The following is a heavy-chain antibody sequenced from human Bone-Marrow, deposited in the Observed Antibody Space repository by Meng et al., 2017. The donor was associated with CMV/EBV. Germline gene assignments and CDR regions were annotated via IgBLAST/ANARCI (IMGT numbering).Heavy chain of an antibody. V-gene: IGHV3-53*01. CDR3: ARASPSVSVFEI. CDR1: GFTVSSNY. J-gene: IGHJ3*02. CDR2: IYSGGST. D-gene: IGHD5/OR15-5a*01. Sequence: GESLKISCAASGFTVSSNYMSWVRQAPGKGLEWVSVIYSGGSTYYADSVKGRFTISKDNSKNTLYLQMNSLRAADTAVYYCARASPSVSVFEIWGQGTMVTVSS.